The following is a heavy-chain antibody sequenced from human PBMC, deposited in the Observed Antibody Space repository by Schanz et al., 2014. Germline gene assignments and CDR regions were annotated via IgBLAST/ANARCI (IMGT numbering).Heavy chain of an antibody. CDR3: AREDYLDSSGYSCGY. J-gene: IGHJ4*02. D-gene: IGHD3-22*01. Sequence: QVQLVQSGPAVKKPGASMKVSCLASGYTFTSYAMNWVRQAPGQGLEWVGWINTNTGNPTYAQGFTGRFVFSLDTSVSTAYLQISSLKADDTAVYYCAREDYLDSSGYSCGYWGQGTLVTVSS. CDR1: GYTFTSYA. CDR2: INTNTGNP. V-gene: IGHV7-4-1*02.